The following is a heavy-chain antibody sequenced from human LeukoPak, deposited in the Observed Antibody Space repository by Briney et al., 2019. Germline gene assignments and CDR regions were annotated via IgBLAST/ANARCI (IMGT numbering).Heavy chain of an antibody. Sequence: SETLSLTCTVSVGSIRSNNCSWIRHPPRKGLEWIGYIHYSGSTNYNPSRKSRVTISVDTSKNQFSLKLSSVTAADKDVDYCARGGSYLSAFDIWGQGTMVTVSS. CDR1: VGSIRSNN. V-gene: IGHV4-59*08. CDR3: ARGGSYLSAFDI. CDR2: IHYSGST. D-gene: IGHD1-26*01. J-gene: IGHJ3*02.